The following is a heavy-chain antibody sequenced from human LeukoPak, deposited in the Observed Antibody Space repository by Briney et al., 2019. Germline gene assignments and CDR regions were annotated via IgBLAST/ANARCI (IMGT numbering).Heavy chain of an antibody. CDR2: ISYDGSNE. Sequence: PGGSLRLSCAASGLPFSSYAMHWVRQAPGKGLEWVALISYDGSNEHYADSVKGRFTISRDNSKNTLYLQVNSLRAEDTAVYYCARDKPPPHYYDSSGIFDYWGQGTLVTVSS. D-gene: IGHD3-22*01. CDR1: GLPFSSYA. V-gene: IGHV3-30*03. J-gene: IGHJ4*02. CDR3: ARDKPPPHYYDSSGIFDY.